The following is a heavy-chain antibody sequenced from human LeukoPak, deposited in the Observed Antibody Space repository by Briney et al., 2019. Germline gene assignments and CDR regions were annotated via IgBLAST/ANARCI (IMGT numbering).Heavy chain of an antibody. CDR3: EKSKAVPYQLLLN. CDR2: ISGSGGST. D-gene: IGHD2-2*01. V-gene: IGHV3-23*01. Sequence: GGSLRLSCAASGFTFSSYAMSWVRQAPGKGLEWVSAISGSGGSTYYADSVKGRFTISRDNSKNTLYLQMNSLRAEDTAVYYCEKSKAVPYQLLLNWGQGTLVTVSS. J-gene: IGHJ4*02. CDR1: GFTFSSYA.